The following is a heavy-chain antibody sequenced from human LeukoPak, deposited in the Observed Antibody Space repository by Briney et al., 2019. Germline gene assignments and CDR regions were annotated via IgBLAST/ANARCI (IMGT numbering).Heavy chain of an antibody. CDR2: IIPIFGTA. J-gene: IGHJ4*02. CDR3: ARGHTIFGVAHRTFDY. D-gene: IGHD3-3*01. Sequence: SVKVSCKASGGTFSSYAISWVRQAPGQGLEWMGGIIPIFGTANYAQKFQGRVTITADESTGTAYMELSSLRSEDTAVYYCARGHTIFGVAHRTFDYWGQGTLVTVSS. CDR1: GGTFSSYA. V-gene: IGHV1-69*01.